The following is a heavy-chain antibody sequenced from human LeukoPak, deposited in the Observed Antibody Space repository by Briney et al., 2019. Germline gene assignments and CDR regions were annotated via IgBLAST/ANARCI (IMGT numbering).Heavy chain of an antibody. D-gene: IGHD3-22*01. Sequence: QPGRSLRLSCAASGFTFDDYAMHWVRQAPGKGLEWVSGISWNSGSIGYADSVKGRVTISRDNAKNSLYLQMNSLRAEDTALYYCAKCGYYDSSGYHFDYWGQGTLVTVSS. CDR3: AKCGYYDSSGYHFDY. CDR1: GFTFDDYA. J-gene: IGHJ4*02. V-gene: IGHV3-9*01. CDR2: ISWNSGSI.